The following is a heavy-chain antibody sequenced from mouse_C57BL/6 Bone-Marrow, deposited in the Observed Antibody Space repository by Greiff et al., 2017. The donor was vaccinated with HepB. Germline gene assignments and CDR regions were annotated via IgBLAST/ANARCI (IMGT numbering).Heavy chain of an antibody. CDR3: AIEADYDSLFDY. Sequence: QVQLQQSGAELARPGASVKLSCKASGYTFTSYGISWVKQRTGQGLEWIGEIYPRSGNTYYNEKFKGKATLTADKSSSTAYMELRSLTSEDSAVYFWAIEADYDSLFDYWGQGTTLTVSS. CDR1: GYTFTSYG. J-gene: IGHJ2*01. D-gene: IGHD2-4*01. V-gene: IGHV1-81*01. CDR2: IYPRSGNT.